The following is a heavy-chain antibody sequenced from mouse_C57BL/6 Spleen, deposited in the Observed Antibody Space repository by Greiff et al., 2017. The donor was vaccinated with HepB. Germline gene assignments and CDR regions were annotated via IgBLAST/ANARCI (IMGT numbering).Heavy chain of an antibody. V-gene: IGHV1-80*01. J-gene: IGHJ3*01. D-gene: IGHD2-4*01. CDR1: GYAFSSYW. Sequence: VQLQQSGAELVKPGASVKISCKASGYAFSSYWMNWVKQRPGKGLEWIGQIYPGDGDTNYNGKFKGKATLTADKSSTTAHMQLRSLTSEDAAVYFCARDGGDYDRFAYWGQGTLVTVSA. CDR3: ARDGGDYDRFAY. CDR2: IYPGDGDT.